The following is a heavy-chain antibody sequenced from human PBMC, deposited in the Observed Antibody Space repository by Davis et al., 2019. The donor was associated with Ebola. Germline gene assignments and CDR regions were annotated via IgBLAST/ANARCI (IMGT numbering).Heavy chain of an antibody. J-gene: IGHJ6*02. V-gene: IGHV3-7*01. Sequence: GGSLRLSCAASGFTFSGSWMSWLRQVPGKGLEWVANIRQDGNEKHYIDSVKGRFTISRDNAKNSLYLQMNSLRAEDTAVYYCARAGFRELFSYGMDVWGQGTTVTVSS. CDR3: ARAGFRELFSYGMDV. D-gene: IGHD3-10*01. CDR1: GFTFSGSW. CDR2: IRQDGNEK.